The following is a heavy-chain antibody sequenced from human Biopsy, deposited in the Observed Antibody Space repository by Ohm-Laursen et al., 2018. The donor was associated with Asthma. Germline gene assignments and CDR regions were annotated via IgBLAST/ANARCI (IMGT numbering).Heavy chain of an antibody. V-gene: IGHV3-30-3*01. CDR1: GFTFRSYA. D-gene: IGHD3-3*01. CDR2: GGSYYDGGLK. CDR3: ARDVMEWYLPAFDF. J-gene: IGHJ4*02. Sequence: SLRLSCAASGFTFRSYAMHWVRQAPGKGLEWVAGGGSYYDGGLKYYEDSVNGRFTVSRDDSKNTLYLQMNSLRPDDMAVYYCARDVMEWYLPAFDFWGQGTLVTVSS.